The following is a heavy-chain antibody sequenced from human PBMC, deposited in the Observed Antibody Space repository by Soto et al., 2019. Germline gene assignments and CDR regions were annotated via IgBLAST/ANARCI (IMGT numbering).Heavy chain of an antibody. D-gene: IGHD6-19*01. Sequence: EVQLVESGGGLVQPGGSLRLSCAASGFTFSSYAMSWVRQAPGKGLEWVSVISGSGGSTYYADSVKGRFTISRDNSKNTLLLQMNSLRAEDTAVYYCAKSYTSGWHSFDYWGQATLVTVSS. CDR3: AKSYTSGWHSFDY. V-gene: IGHV3-23*04. CDR2: ISGSGGST. CDR1: GFTFSSYA. J-gene: IGHJ4*02.